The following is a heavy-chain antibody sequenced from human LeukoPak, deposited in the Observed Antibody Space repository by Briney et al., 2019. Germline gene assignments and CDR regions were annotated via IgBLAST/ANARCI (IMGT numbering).Heavy chain of an antibody. Sequence: GGSLRLSCAASGFAFSSYWMHWVRQAPGKGLVWVSRINRDGSSSTYADSVKGRFTISRDNAKNTLYLQMNSLRAEDTAVYYCARVLSGRGSLYDYYYYMDVWGKGTTVTISS. CDR2: INRDGSSS. J-gene: IGHJ6*03. D-gene: IGHD3-10*01. CDR1: GFAFSSYW. CDR3: ARVLSGRGSLYDYYYYMDV. V-gene: IGHV3-74*01.